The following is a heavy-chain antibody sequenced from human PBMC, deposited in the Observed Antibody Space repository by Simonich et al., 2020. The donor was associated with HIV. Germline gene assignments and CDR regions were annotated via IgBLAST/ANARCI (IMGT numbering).Heavy chain of an antibody. CDR3: AGTGPLLDF. CDR2: IYHSGST. D-gene: IGHD7-27*01. CDR1: GYSISSGYY. Sequence: QLQLQESGPGLVKPSETLSLTCAVSGYSISSGYYWGWIRQPPGKGLEWIGNIYHSGSTYYNPSLKSRGTMSVDTSKNQFSLKLSSVTAADTAVYYCAGTGPLLDFWGQGTLVTVSS. V-gene: IGHV4-38-2*01. J-gene: IGHJ4*02.